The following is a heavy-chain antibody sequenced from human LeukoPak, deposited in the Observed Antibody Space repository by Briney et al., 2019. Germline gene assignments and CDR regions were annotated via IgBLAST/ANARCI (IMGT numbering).Heavy chain of an antibody. Sequence: PSETLSLTCTVSGGSISSGSYYWSWIRQPPGKGLEWIGYIYYSGSTNYNPSLKSRVTISVDTSKNQFSLKLSSVTAADTAVYYCARTAASNYYYYYYMDVWGKGTTVTISS. CDR3: ARTAASNYYYYYYMDV. V-gene: IGHV4-61*01. D-gene: IGHD2-2*01. J-gene: IGHJ6*03. CDR2: IYYSGST. CDR1: GGSISSGSYY.